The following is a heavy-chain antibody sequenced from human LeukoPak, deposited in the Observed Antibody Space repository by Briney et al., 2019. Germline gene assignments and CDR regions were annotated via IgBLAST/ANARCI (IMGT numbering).Heavy chain of an antibody. CDR2: INPNSGGT. J-gene: IGHJ4*02. Sequence: RASVTVSCKASGYTFTGYYMHWVRQAPGQGLEWMGWINPNSGGTNYAQKFQGWVTMTRDTSISTAYMELSRLRSDDTAVYYCAVGGLLWFGEFHQPSFDYWGQGTLVTVSS. V-gene: IGHV1-2*04. CDR3: AVGGLLWFGEFHQPSFDY. D-gene: IGHD3-10*01. CDR1: GYTFTGYY.